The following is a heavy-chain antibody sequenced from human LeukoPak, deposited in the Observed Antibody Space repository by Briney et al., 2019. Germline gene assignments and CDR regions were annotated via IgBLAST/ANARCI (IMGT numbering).Heavy chain of an antibody. CDR2: ITYNSGTI. J-gene: IGHJ4*02. CDR3: AREEYSGSYYFDY. D-gene: IGHD1-26*01. V-gene: IGHV3-48*02. Sequence: GGSLRLSCAASGFTFRSYAMQWVRQAPGKGLEWVSYITYNSGTIFYADSVKGRFTISRDNAKDSLYLQMSSLRDEDTAVYYCAREEYSGSYYFDYWGQGTLVTVSS. CDR1: GFTFRSYA.